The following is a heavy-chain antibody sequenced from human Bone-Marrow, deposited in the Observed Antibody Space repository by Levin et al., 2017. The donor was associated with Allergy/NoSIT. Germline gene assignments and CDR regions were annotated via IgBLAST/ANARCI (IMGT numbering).Heavy chain of an antibody. D-gene: IGHD4-17*01. J-gene: IGHJ4*02. Sequence: SVKVSCKTSGGTFSSYTLTWVRQAPGQGLEWMGGIIPIFHSTNYAQMFHGRVQITADESTNTAYMELSSLTSEDTAVYYCATGPSVTSFDYWGQGTLVTVSS. CDR2: IIPIFHST. V-gene: IGHV1-69*13. CDR3: ATGPSVTSFDY. CDR1: GGTFSSYT.